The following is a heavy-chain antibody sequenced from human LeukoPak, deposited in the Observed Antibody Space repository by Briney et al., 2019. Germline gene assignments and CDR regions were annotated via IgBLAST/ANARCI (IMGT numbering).Heavy chain of an antibody. Sequence: PGGSLRLSCAASGFTFSSYGMHWVRQAPGKGLEWVAFIRYDGSNKYYADSVKGRFAISRDNSKNTLYPQMNSLRAEDTAVYYCAKDPRTYYDFWSGYHRWYFDYWGQGTLVTVSS. D-gene: IGHD3-3*01. CDR3: AKDPRTYYDFWSGYHRWYFDY. J-gene: IGHJ4*02. V-gene: IGHV3-30*02. CDR1: GFTFSSYG. CDR2: IRYDGSNK.